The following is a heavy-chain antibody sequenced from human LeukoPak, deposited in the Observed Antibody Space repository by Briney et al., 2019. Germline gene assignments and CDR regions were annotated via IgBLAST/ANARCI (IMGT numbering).Heavy chain of an antibody. Sequence: GESLKISCKGSGYSFTSYWIGWVRQMPGKGLEWMGIIYPGDSDTRYSPSFQGQVTISADKSISTAYLQWSSLKASDTAMYYCARAKYCSSTSCYMSDYWDQGTLVTVSS. V-gene: IGHV5-51*01. CDR2: IYPGDSDT. D-gene: IGHD2-2*02. J-gene: IGHJ4*02. CDR1: GYSFTSYW. CDR3: ARAKYCSSTSCYMSDY.